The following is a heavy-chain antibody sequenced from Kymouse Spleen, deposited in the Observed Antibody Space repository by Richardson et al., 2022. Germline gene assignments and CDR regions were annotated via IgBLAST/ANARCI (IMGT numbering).Heavy chain of an antibody. J-gene: IGHJ6*02. CDR1: GFTFDDYA. V-gene: IGHV3-9*01. D-gene: IGHD3-9*01. Sequence: EVQLVESGGGLVQPGRSLRLSCAASGFTFDDYAMHWVRQAPGKGLEWVSGISWNSGSIGYADSVKGRFTISRDNAKNSLYLQMNSLRAEDTALYYCAKDYDILTGYYNYYYYGMDVWGQGTTVTVSS. CDR2: ISWNSGSI. CDR3: AKDYDILTGYYNYYYYGMDV.